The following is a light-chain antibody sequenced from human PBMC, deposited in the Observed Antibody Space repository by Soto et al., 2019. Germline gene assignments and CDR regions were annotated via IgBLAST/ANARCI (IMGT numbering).Light chain of an antibody. J-gene: IGLJ2*01. CDR1: TSNIGINY. CDR2: DNN. V-gene: IGLV1-51*01. Sequence: QSALTQPPSVSAAPGQKVTISCSGSTSNIGINYVSWYQQLPGTAPKLLIYDNNKRPSGIPDRFSGSKSGTSATLGITGLQTGDEADYYCGAWDNSLTAVVFGGGTQLTVL. CDR3: GAWDNSLTAVV.